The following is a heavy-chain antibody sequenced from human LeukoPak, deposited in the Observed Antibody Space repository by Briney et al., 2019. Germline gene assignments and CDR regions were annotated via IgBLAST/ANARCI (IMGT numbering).Heavy chain of an antibody. D-gene: IGHD6-19*01. V-gene: IGHV3-53*01. CDR3: ARDSSGWYDH. CDR2: IYAGGTT. CDR1: GFTVSTNY. Sequence: GGSLRLSCAASGFTVSTNYMSWVRQAPGRGLEWVSVIYAGGTTYYADSVKGRFTISRDNSKNTLYLQMNSLRDEDTAVYYCARDSSGWYDHWGHGTPVTVSS. J-gene: IGHJ5*02.